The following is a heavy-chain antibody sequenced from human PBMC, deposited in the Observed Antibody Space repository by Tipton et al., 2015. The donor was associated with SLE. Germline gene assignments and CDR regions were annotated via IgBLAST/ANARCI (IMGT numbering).Heavy chain of an antibody. V-gene: IGHV1-18*01. J-gene: IGHJ5*02. Sequence: QLVQSGAEVKKPGSSVKVSCKASGGTFSNYAISWVRQAPGQGFEWMGWISAYNGNTNYAQKLQGRVTMTTDTSTSTAYMELSSLRSDDAAVYYCARDLEYDSSSYYYPWGQGTLVTVSS. D-gene: IGHD3-22*01. CDR3: ARDLEYDSSSYYYP. CDR1: GGTFSNYA. CDR2: ISAYNGNT.